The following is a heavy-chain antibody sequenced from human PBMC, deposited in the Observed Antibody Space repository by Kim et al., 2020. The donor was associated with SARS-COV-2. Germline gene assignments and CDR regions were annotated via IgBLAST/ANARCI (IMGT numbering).Heavy chain of an antibody. CDR1: GGSFSGYY. CDR3: ARGRRGVFGVVTILDY. V-gene: IGHV4-34*01. CDR2: INHSGST. Sequence: ETLSLTCAVYGGSFSGYYWSWIRQPPGKGLEWIGEINHSGSTNYNPSLKSRVTVSVDTSKNQFSLKLSSVTAADTAVYYCARGRRGVFGVVTILDYWGQGTLVTVSS. J-gene: IGHJ4*02. D-gene: IGHD3-3*01.